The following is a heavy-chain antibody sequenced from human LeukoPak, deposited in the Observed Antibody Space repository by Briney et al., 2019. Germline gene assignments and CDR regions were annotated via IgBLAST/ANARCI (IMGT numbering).Heavy chain of an antibody. CDR2: IYSGGST. J-gene: IGHJ4*02. D-gene: IGHD2-21*01. CDR1: GFTVSSNY. CDR3: AKEFNRGLPDY. Sequence: GGSLRLSCAASGFTVSSNYMSWVRQAPGKGLEWVSVIYSGGSTYYADSVKGRFTISRDNSKNTLYLQMNSLRAEDTAVYYCAKEFNRGLPDYWGQGTLVTVPS. V-gene: IGHV3-53*01.